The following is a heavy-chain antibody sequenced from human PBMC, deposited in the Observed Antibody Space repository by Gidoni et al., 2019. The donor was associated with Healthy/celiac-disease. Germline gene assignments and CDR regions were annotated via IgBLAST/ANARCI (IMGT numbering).Heavy chain of an antibody. CDR3: ARGGGYYYDSSGYLDY. CDR2: IIPIFGTA. V-gene: IGHV1-69*01. Sequence: QVQLVQSGAEVKKPGSSVKVSCKASGGTFSSYAISWVRQAPGQGLEWMGGIIPIFGTANYAKKFPGRVTITADESTSTAYMALSSLRSEDTAVYYCARGGGYYYDSSGYLDYWGQGPLVTVSS. J-gene: IGHJ4*02. CDR1: GGTFSSYA. D-gene: IGHD3-22*01.